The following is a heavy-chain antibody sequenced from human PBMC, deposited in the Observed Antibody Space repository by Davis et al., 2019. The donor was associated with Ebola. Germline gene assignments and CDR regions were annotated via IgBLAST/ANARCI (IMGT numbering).Heavy chain of an antibody. Sequence: PGGSLRLSCAASGFTFSSYSMNWVRQAPGKGLEWVSSISSSSSYIYYADSVKGRFTISRDNAKNSLYLQMNSLRADDTAVYYCARGFRDSTRWSYFDYWGQGTLVTVSS. J-gene: IGHJ4*02. CDR3: ARGFRDSTRWSYFDY. CDR2: ISSSSSYI. V-gene: IGHV3-21*04. CDR1: GFTFSSYS. D-gene: IGHD6-13*01.